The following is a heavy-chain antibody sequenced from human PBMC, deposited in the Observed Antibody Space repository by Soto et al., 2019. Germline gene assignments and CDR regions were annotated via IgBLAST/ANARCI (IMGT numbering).Heavy chain of an antibody. CDR2: IIPIFGTA. Sequence: GASVKVSCKASGGTFSSYAISWVRQAPGQGLEWMGGIIPIFGTANYAQKFQGRVTITADESTSTAYMELSSPRSEDTAVYYCARDVDTAMARESYYYYGMDVWGQGTTVTVSS. D-gene: IGHD5-18*01. V-gene: IGHV1-69*13. CDR1: GGTFSSYA. J-gene: IGHJ6*02. CDR3: ARDVDTAMARESYYYYGMDV.